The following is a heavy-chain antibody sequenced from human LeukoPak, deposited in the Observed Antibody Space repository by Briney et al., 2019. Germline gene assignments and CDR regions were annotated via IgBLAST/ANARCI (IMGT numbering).Heavy chain of an antibody. D-gene: IGHD3-9*01. V-gene: IGHV3-48*03. J-gene: IGHJ4*02. Sequence: PGGSLRLSCAASGFTFSSYEMNWVRQAPGKGLEWVSYISSSGSTIYYADSVKGRFTISRDNAKNSLYLQMNSLRPEDTAVYYCAKGGKYDILTGYPRSRLLGDYWGQGTLVTVSS. CDR3: AKGGKYDILTGYPRSRLLGDY. CDR1: GFTFSSYE. CDR2: ISSSGSTI.